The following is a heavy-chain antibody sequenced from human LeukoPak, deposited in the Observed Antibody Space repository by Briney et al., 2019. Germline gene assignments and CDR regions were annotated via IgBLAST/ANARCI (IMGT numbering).Heavy chain of an antibody. CDR2: INHSGNT. J-gene: IGHJ4*02. CDR3: ARGGRLFLPY. Sequence: SETLSLTCAVYGGSFSGYYWNWIRQSQGKGLEWIGEINHSGNTNYNPSLKSRVTISVDTSKNQFSLKLSSVTAADTAVYYCARGGRLFLPYWGQGTLVTVSS. D-gene: IGHD3-22*01. V-gene: IGHV4-34*01. CDR1: GGSFSGYY.